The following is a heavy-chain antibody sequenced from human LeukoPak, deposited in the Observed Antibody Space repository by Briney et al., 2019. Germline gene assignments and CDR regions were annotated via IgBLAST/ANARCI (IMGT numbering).Heavy chain of an antibody. CDR3: AKGIDILTAYLDY. J-gene: IGHJ4*02. CDR2: ISGSGGNT. CDR1: GFTFNYYA. V-gene: IGHV3-23*01. D-gene: IGHD3-9*01. Sequence: PGGSLRLSCAASGFTFNYYAMYWVRQAPGKGLEWVSAISGSGGNTYFADSVKGRFTISRDNSKNTFSPQMNSLRADDTAIYYCAKGIDILTAYLDYWGQGTLVTVSS.